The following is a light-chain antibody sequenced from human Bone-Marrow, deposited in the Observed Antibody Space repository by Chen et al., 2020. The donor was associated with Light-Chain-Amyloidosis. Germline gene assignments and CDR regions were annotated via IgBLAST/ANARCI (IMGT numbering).Light chain of an antibody. CDR1: SSDVGGYNY. CDR3: TSYTSGSTLWV. J-gene: IGLJ3*02. Sequence: QSALTQPASVSGSPGQSIPIPCTGTSSDVGGYNYVSWYQQHPGKAPKLMLYDVSNRPSGVSNRFSGSKSGNTASLTISGLQAEDEADYYCTSYTSGSTLWVFGGGTKLTVL. V-gene: IGLV2-14*03. CDR2: DVS.